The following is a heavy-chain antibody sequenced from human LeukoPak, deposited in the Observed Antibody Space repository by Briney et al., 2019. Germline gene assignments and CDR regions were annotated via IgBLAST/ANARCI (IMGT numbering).Heavy chain of an antibody. CDR2: LWPAGGTV. V-gene: IGHV3-7*01. D-gene: IGHD4-11*01. Sequence: GGSLRLSCAASGFIFSDYWMSWVRQAPGKGLEWVATLWPAGGTVHYMDSVQGRFTISRDNAENSLYLQMNSLRVEDTAVYYCARVLGSVTTYDYWGQGTLVTVSS. J-gene: IGHJ4*02. CDR1: GFIFSDYW. CDR3: ARVLGSVTTYDY.